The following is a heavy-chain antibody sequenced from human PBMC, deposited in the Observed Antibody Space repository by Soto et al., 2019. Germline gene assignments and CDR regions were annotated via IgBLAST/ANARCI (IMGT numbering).Heavy chain of an antibody. CDR2: ITSSSSSI. J-gene: IGHJ5*02. CDR1: GFTFSAYN. Sequence: EVQLVESGGGLVKPGGSLRLSCAASGFTFSAYNMNWVRQPPGKGLEWVSSITSSSSSIYYADSLKGRFTISRDNAKNALNRQMNSLRAEDTAVYYCASHYGDNGWFDPWGQGTLVTVSS. V-gene: IGHV3-21*06. D-gene: IGHD4-17*01. CDR3: ASHYGDNGWFDP.